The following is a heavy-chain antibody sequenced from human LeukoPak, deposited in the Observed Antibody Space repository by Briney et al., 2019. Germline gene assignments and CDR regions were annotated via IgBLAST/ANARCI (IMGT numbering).Heavy chain of an antibody. Sequence: PGGSLRLPCVASGLAFSSYSMHWVRQAPGKGLEWVGVISYDGSDEYYTDSVKGRFTISRDNSKNTVYLQMNSLRADDTAVYYCARDFTPEWFDIHWGQGTLVTVSS. CDR3: ARDFTPEWFDIH. D-gene: IGHD3-3*01. CDR2: ISYDGSDE. CDR1: GLAFSSYS. V-gene: IGHV3-30*04. J-gene: IGHJ4*02.